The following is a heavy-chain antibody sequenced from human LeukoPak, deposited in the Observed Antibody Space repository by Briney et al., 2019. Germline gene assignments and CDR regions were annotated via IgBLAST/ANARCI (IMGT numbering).Heavy chain of an antibody. CDR2: IYSGGST. CDR3: ARDHLPYNWNYGLFDY. Sequence: GGSLRLSCAASGFTVSSNYMSWVRQAPGKGLEWVSVIYSGGSTYYADSVKGRFTISRDNSKNTLYLQMNSLRAEDTALYYCARDHLPYNWNYGLFDYWGQGTLVTVSS. J-gene: IGHJ4*02. V-gene: IGHV3-53*01. CDR1: GFTVSSNY. D-gene: IGHD1-7*01.